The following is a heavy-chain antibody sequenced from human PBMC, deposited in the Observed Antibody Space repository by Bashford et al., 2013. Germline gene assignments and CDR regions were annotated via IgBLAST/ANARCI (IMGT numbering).Heavy chain of an antibody. J-gene: IGHJ6*02. V-gene: IGHV3-33*01. CDR2: IWYDGSNK. D-gene: IGHD3-10*01. CDR3: ARDRGVTMVRGVMGSYGMDV. Sequence: GGSLRLSCAASGFTFSSYGMHWVRQAPGKGLEWVAVIWYDGSNKYYADSVKGRFTISRDNSKNTLYLQMNSLRAEDTAVYYCARDRGVTMVRGVMGSYGMDVWGQGTTVTVSS. CDR1: GFTFSSYG.